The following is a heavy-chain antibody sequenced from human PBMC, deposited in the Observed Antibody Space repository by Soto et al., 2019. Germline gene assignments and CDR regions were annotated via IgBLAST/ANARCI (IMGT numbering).Heavy chain of an antibody. J-gene: IGHJ4*02. Sequence: GGSRRLSCAGSGFTFSDYYITWIRRAPGKGLEWVSYINTLSSAIYYADSVKGRFTISRDNAKNSVYLQMNSLRAEDTAVYYCARRLQWQLRPLDSWGRGTLVTVSS. CDR2: INTLSSAI. CDR3: ARRLQWQLRPLDS. D-gene: IGHD6-19*01. V-gene: IGHV3-11*01. CDR1: GFTFSDYY.